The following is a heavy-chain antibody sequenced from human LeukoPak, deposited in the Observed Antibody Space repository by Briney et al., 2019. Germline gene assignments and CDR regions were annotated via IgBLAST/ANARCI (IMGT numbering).Heavy chain of an antibody. V-gene: IGHV7-4-1*02. Sequence: ASVKVSCKASGYTFTSYAMNWVRQAPGQGLEWMGWINTNTGNPTYAQGFTGRFVFSLDTSVSTAYLQISSLKAEDTAVYYCARDRKGSLLWFGELFGDMDVWGKGTTVTVSS. CDR2: INTNTGNP. CDR1: GYTFTSYA. CDR3: ARDRKGSLLWFGELFGDMDV. J-gene: IGHJ6*03. D-gene: IGHD3-10*01.